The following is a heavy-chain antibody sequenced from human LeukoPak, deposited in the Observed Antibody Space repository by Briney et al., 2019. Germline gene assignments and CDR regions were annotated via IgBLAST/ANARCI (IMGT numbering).Heavy chain of an antibody. J-gene: IGHJ4*02. CDR2: IIPILGIA. V-gene: IGHV1-69*04. Sequence: GASVKVSCKASGGTFSSYAISWVRQAPGQGLEWMGRIIPILGIANYAQKFQGRVTITADKSTSTAYMELSSLRSEDTAVYYCAIGVDPPYGHFDYWGQGTLVTVSS. D-gene: IGHD3-3*01. CDR1: GGTFSSYA. CDR3: AIGVDPPYGHFDY.